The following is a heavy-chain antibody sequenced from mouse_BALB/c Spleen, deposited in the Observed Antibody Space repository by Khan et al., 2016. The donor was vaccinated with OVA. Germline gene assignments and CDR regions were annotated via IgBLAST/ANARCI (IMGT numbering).Heavy chain of an antibody. CDR1: GYTFTEYT. V-gene: IGHV1-18*01. CDR3: ARDAGRY. Sequence: EVQLQQSGPELVKPGASVKISCKTSGYTFTEYTLHWVKQSHGKSLEWIGVINPKNGVTSYNQKFKGKATLTVDKSSSTAYMEFRSLTSEDSAVXYCARDAGRYWGQGTSVTVSS. J-gene: IGHJ4*01. D-gene: IGHD3-3*01. CDR2: INPKNGVT.